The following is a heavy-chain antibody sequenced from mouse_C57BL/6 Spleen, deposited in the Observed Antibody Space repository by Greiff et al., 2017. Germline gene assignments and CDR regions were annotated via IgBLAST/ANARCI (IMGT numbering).Heavy chain of an antibody. CDR3: ARDYGSSYEIYYARDY. J-gene: IGHJ4*01. Sequence: VQLQQPGAELVRPGSSVKLSCKASGYTFTSYWMDWVKQRPGQGLEWIGNIYPSDSETHYNQKFKDKATLTVDKSSSTAYMQLSSLTSEDSAVYYCARDYGSSYEIYYARDYWGQGTSGTVSS. CDR2: IYPSDSET. V-gene: IGHV1-61*01. D-gene: IGHD1-1*01. CDR1: GYTFTSYW.